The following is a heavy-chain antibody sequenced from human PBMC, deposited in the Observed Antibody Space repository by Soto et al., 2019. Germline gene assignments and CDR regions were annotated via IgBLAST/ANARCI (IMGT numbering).Heavy chain of an antibody. CDR1: RYSFTDYW. V-gene: IGHV5-51*01. D-gene: IGHD2-15*01. Sequence: GESLEHSFRVSRYSFTDYWIAWVRQTPGNGLEWMGILYPGDSDTIYSPSFQGQVTISADKSIRTAYLQWSSLKASDTAMYYCASRDAYSGPAYYWGQGTVVTVSS. J-gene: IGHJ4*02. CDR3: ASRDAYSGPAYY. CDR2: LYPGDSDT.